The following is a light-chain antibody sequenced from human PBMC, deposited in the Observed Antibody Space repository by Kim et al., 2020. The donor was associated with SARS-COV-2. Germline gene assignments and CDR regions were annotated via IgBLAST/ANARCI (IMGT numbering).Light chain of an antibody. V-gene: IGLV1-44*01. CDR3: AAWDDSLDGLWV. CDR1: RSNIGTNS. CDR2: NDN. Sequence: QTVTISCSGSRSNIGTNSVTWYQQLPGTAPKLLIYNDNQRPSGVPDRFSGSKSGTSASLAISGLQSDDQAGYYCAAWDDSLDGLWVFGGGTQLTVL. J-gene: IGLJ3*02.